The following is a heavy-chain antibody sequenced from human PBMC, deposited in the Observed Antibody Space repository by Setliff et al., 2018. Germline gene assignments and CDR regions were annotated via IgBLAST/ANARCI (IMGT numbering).Heavy chain of an antibody. J-gene: IGHJ6*02. CDR2: INPDGSEK. CDR3: AAWESTNV. V-gene: IGHV3-7*01. CDR1: GITFSRFW. Sequence: GGSLRLSCAASGITFSRFWMNWVRQAPGKGLEWVANINPDGSEKRYVDSVNGRLTISRDNAKNSLYLQMSSLTAEDTAVYFCAAWESTNVWGQGTTVTVSS. D-gene: IGHD1-26*01.